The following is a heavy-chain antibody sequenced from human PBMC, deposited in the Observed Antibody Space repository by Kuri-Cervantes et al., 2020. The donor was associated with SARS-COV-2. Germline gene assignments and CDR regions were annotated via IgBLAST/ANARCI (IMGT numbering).Heavy chain of an antibody. V-gene: IGHV1-46*01. CDR3: AREYHYGSGRYYGAFDH. CDR2: LNPSGGSR. CDR1: GYTFTGYY. Sequence: ASVKVSCKASGYTFTGYYMHWVRQAPGQGLEWMGMLNPSGGSRINTQKFQGRLTMTRDTPTSTVYMELSSLRSDDTAVYYCAREYHYGSGRYYGAFDHWGQGTPVTVSS. D-gene: IGHD3-10*01. J-gene: IGHJ4*02.